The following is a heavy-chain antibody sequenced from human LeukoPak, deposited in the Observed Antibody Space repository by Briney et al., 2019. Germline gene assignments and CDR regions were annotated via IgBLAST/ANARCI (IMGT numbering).Heavy chain of an antibody. CDR2: IYYSGST. J-gene: IGHJ6*03. D-gene: IGHD2-21*01. CDR1: GGSISSSSYY. V-gene: IGHV4-39*07. Sequence: PSETLSLTCTVSGGSISSSSYYWGWIRQPPGKGLEWIGSIYYSGSTYYNPSLKSRVTISVDTSKNHFSLKLSSVTAADTAVYYCARDSSHIVQHTRPYYMDVWGKGTTVTVSS. CDR3: ARDSSHIVQHTRPYYMDV.